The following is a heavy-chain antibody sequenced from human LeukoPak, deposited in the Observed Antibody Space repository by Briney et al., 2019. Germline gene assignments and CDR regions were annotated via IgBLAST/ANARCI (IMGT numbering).Heavy chain of an antibody. CDR3: ARETDRYDSSGYYSY. CDR2: IIPIFGTS. Sequence: SVKVSCKASGGTFSSYAISWVRQAPGQGLEWMGRIIPIFGTSNYAQKFQGRVTITTDESTSTAYMELSSLRSEDTAVYYCARETDRYDSSGYYSYWGQGTLVTVSS. CDR1: GGTFSSYA. D-gene: IGHD3-22*01. V-gene: IGHV1-69*05. J-gene: IGHJ4*02.